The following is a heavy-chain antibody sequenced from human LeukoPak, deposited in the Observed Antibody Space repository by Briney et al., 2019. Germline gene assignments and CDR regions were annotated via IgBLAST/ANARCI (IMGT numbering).Heavy chain of an antibody. CDR3: ARDGTAAGLYFDL. CDR1: GFTFSAYW. Sequence: GGSLRLSCAVSGFTFSAYWMNWVRQAPGKGLEWVASIRQDGGEKSYADSVKGRFTISRDNTKNSLYLQMSSLRAEDTAVYYCARDGTAAGLYFDLWGQGTLVTVSS. CDR2: IRQDGGEK. D-gene: IGHD6-13*01. V-gene: IGHV3-7*01. J-gene: IGHJ4*01.